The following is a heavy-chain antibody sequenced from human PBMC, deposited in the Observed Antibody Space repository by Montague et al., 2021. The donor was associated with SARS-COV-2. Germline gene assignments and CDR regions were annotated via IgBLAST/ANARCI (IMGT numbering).Heavy chain of an antibody. CDR2: INTAGDT. D-gene: IGHD6-19*01. CDR1: GFTFSSYD. CDR3: SRGDRTGWQTDY. Sequence: SLRLSCAASGFTFSSYDMHWVRQATGKGLECVSIINTAGDTYYPGSVKGRFTISRGNAKNYLYLQMNSLRAGDTAVYYCSRGDRTGWQTDYWGQGTLVTVSS. V-gene: IGHV3-13*04. J-gene: IGHJ4*02.